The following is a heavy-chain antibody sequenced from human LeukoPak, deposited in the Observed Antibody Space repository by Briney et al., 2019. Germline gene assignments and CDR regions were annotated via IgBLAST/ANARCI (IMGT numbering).Heavy chain of an antibody. Sequence: KPSETLSLTCTVSGGSVSSASYYWGWIRQPPGKGLEWIGTIYYTGSTYYIPSLKSRVTISVDTSKNQFSLKLSSVTAADTAVYYCARATFYFASGLFQPNNWFDPWGQGTLVTVSS. J-gene: IGHJ5*02. D-gene: IGHD3-10*01. CDR3: ARATFYFASGLFQPNNWFDP. V-gene: IGHV4-39*07. CDR2: IYYTGST. CDR1: GGSVSSASYY.